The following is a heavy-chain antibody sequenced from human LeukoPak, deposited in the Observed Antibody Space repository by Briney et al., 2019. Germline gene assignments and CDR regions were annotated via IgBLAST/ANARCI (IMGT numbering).Heavy chain of an antibody. CDR1: GYSISSGYY. CDR3: ARVVPAARWLDP. CDR2: IYHSGST. Sequence: PSETLSLTCIVSGYSISSGYYWGWIRQPPGKGLEWIGSIYHSGSTYYNPSLKSRVTISVDTSKNQFSLKLSSVTAADTAVYYCARVVPAARWLDPWGQGTLVTVSS. V-gene: IGHV4-38-2*02. J-gene: IGHJ5*02. D-gene: IGHD2-2*01.